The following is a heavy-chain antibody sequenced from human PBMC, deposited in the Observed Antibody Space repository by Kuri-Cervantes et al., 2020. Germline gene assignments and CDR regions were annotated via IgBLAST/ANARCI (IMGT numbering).Heavy chain of an antibody. Sequence: SQTLPLPRAVSGYSISSGYYWGWIRQPPGKGLEWIGSIYHSGSTYYNPSLKSRVTISVDTSKNQFSLKLSSVTAADTAVYYFASAGAAAFRVADVWGQGTLVTVSS. CDR2: IYHSGST. V-gene: IGHV4-38-2*01. J-gene: IGHJ4*02. D-gene: IGHD6-13*01. CDR1: GYSISSGYY. CDR3: ASAGAAAFRVADV.